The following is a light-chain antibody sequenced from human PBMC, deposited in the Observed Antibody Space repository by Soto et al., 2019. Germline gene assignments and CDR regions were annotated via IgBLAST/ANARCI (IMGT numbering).Light chain of an antibody. CDR3: CSYTGSTNGV. CDR2: EDS. Sequence: QSALTQPASVSGSPGQSITISCTGTSSDVGSYNLVSWYQQHPGKAPKLMIYEDSKRPSGVSNRFSGSKSGNTASLTISGLQAEDDADYHCCSYTGSTNGVFGGGTKLTVL. J-gene: IGLJ3*02. V-gene: IGLV2-23*01. CDR1: SSDVGSYNL.